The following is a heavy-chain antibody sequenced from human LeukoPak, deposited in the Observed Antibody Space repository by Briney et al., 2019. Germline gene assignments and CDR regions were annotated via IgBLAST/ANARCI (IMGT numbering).Heavy chain of an antibody. D-gene: IGHD3-9*01. J-gene: IGHJ4*02. Sequence: SATLSLTCGVFGVSINDYYWSWIRQSPGKGLEWIGEISHTEGTRYNPSLESRVTMSVGTSENQLSLKLIFVTAADTAVYYCARIRCGHSGSVCYNHWGLGTLVTVSS. CDR3: ARIRCGHSGSVCYNH. CDR2: ISHTEGT. CDR1: GVSINDYY. V-gene: IGHV4-34*01.